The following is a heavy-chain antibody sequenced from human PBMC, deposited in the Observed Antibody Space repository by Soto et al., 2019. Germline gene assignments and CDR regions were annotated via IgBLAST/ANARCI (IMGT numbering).Heavy chain of an antibody. CDR2: ISGSGGGT. CDR3: AKDQRGFNRTVED. CDR1: EFTFANYA. V-gene: IGHV3-23*01. J-gene: IGHJ4*02. D-gene: IGHD1-1*01. Sequence: GGSLRLSCAASEFTFANYAMNWVRQAPGKGLEWVSSISGSGGGTSYADSVEGRFTISRDNSRNTLYLQMNSLRAEDTAVYYCAKDQRGFNRTVEDWGQGTLVTVSS.